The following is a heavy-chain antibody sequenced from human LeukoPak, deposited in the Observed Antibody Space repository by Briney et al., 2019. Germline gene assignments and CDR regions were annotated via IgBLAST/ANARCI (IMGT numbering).Heavy chain of an antibody. J-gene: IGHJ4*02. Sequence: HPGGSLRLSCAASGITFSSYAMHWVRQAPGKGLEWVAVISYDGSNKYYADSVKGRFTISRDNSKNTLYLQMTSLRAEDTAVYYCAKDLFSRSRGLYSSSSNWGQGTLVTASS. D-gene: IGHD6-6*01. CDR2: ISYDGSNK. CDR3: AKDLFSRSRGLYSSSSN. CDR1: GITFSSYA. V-gene: IGHV3-30-3*01.